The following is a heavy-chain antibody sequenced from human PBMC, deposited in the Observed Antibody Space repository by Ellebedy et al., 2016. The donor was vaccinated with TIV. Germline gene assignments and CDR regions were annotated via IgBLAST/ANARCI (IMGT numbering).Heavy chain of an antibody. D-gene: IGHD6-13*01. CDR1: GYTFTSYG. CDR2: IIPIFGTA. V-gene: IGHV1-69*13. J-gene: IGHJ4*02. CDR3: ARDLAAAGTLSPAD. Sequence: SVKVSXXASGYTFTSYGISWVRQAPGQGLEWMGGIIPIFGTANYAQKFQGRVTITADESTSTAYMELSSLRSEDTAVYYCARDLAAAGTLSPADWGQGTLVTVSS.